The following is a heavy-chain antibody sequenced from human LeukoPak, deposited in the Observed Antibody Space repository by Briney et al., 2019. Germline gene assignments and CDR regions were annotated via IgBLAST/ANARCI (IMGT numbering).Heavy chain of an antibody. D-gene: IGHD1-1*01. J-gene: IGHJ4*02. CDR1: GGSISSGGYY. CDR2: IYYSGST. V-gene: IGHV4-31*03. CDR3: AREGSTGTTR. Sequence: SQTLSLTCTVSGGSISSGGYYWSWIRQHPGKGLEWIGYIYYSGSTYYNPSPKSRVTISVDTSKNQFSLKLSSVTAADTAVYYCAREGSTGTTRWGQGTLVTVSS.